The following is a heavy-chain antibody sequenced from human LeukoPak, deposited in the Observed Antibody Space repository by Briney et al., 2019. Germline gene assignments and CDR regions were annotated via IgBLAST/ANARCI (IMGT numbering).Heavy chain of an antibody. D-gene: IGHD3-10*01. J-gene: IGHJ5*02. CDR3: ARHKRGSSTDWFDP. CDR2: YYSGNT. CDR1: GGSISSDY. Sequence: SETLSLTCTVSGGSISSDYWSWIRQPPGKGLEWIGIYYSGNTKHNPSLKSRVSNSVDTSKSQFSLKLSSVTAADTAMYYCARHKRGSSTDWFDPWGQGTLVTVSA. V-gene: IGHV4-59*08.